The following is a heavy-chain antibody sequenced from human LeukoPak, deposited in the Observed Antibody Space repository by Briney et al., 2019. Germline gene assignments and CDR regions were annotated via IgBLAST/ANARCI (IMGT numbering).Heavy chain of an antibody. CDR1: RYTLTSYG. CDR3: ARDSGHYYYGMDV. J-gene: IGHJ6*02. V-gene: IGHV1-18*01. D-gene: IGHD3-10*01. Sequence: ASVHVSCKASRYTLTSYGISWVRQAPGQGLEWMGWISAYNGNTNYAQKLQGRVTMTTDTSTSTAYMELRSLRSGDTGVYYCARDSGHYYYGMDVWGQGTTVTVSS. CDR2: ISAYNGNT.